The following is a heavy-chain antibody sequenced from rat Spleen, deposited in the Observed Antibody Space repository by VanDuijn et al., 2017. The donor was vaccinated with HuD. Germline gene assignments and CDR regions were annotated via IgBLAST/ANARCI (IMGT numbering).Heavy chain of an antibody. J-gene: IGHJ1*01. Sequence: QVQLKESGPGLVQPSQTLSLTCTVSGFSLTSYHVHWVRQPPGKGLEWIAAISSGGSTYYNSALKSRLSISRDTSKSQVFLKMNSLQTEDTAIYYCTRSNWDLPYWYFDCWGPGTMVTVSS. D-gene: IGHD5-1*01. CDR1: GFSLTSYH. V-gene: IGHV2S12*01. CDR2: ISSGGST. CDR3: TRSNWDLPYWYFDC.